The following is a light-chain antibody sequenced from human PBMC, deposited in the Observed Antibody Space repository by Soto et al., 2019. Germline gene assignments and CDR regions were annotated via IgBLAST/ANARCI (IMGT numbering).Light chain of an antibody. J-gene: IGKJ3*01. CDR2: DAS. V-gene: IGKV3-20*01. CDR3: QQYGYSIRP. Sequence: IVLTQSPGTLSLSPGERATLSCRASQSLSSSQLAWYQQKPGQAPRLLFHDASSSATGISDRFTGSGSGTDFTLTITTLEPEDFAVYYCQQYGYSIRPVGLGTQGDIX. CDR1: QSLSSSQ.